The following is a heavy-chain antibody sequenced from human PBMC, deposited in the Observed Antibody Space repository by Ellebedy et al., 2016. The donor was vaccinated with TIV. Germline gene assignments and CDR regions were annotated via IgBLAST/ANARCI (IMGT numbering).Heavy chain of an antibody. V-gene: IGHV1-18*01. D-gene: IGHD3-3*01. CDR3: ARDIKYEIDH. Sequence: ASVKVSXXTSGYTFTDYGVSWVRQAPGQGLEWLGWINPDNGHINYAQSVRGRVTITADTSTSTGYMEMRTLNSDDTAVYYCARDIKYEIDHWGQGTLVTVSS. CDR2: INPDNGHI. CDR1: GYTFTDYG. J-gene: IGHJ4*02.